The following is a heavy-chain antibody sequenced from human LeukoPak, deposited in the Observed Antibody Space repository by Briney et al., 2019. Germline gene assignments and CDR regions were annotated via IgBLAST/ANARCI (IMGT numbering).Heavy chain of an antibody. CDR3: AKDPILSSIAAHNWFDP. CDR2: ISGSGGST. Sequence: GGSLRLSCAASGFTFSSYAMSWVRQAPGKGLEWVSAISGSGGSTYYADSVKGRFTISRDNSKNTLYLQMNSLRAGDTVVYYCAKDPILSSIAAHNWFDPWGQGTLVTVSS. CDR1: GFTFSSYA. J-gene: IGHJ5*02. V-gene: IGHV3-23*01. D-gene: IGHD6-6*01.